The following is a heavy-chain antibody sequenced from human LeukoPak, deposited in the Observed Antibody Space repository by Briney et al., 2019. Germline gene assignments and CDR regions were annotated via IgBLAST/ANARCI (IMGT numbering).Heavy chain of an antibody. D-gene: IGHD5-18*01. J-gene: IGHJ4*02. Sequence: ASVKVSCKASGYTFTSYAMNWVRQAPGQGLEWMGWIDPNTGGTNFAQKFQGRVTMTRDTSITTAYMELSRLRFDDTAVYYCARPRAFSYGQMYYFDYWGQGALVTVSS. CDR3: ARPRAFSYGQMYYFDY. V-gene: IGHV1-2*02. CDR1: GYTFTSYA. CDR2: IDPNTGGT.